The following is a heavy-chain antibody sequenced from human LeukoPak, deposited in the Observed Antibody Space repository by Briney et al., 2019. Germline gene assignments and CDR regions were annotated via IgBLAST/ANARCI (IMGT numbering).Heavy chain of an antibody. J-gene: IGHJ3*02. V-gene: IGHV1-24*01. D-gene: IGHD3-22*01. CDR3: ATHFDSSGPDAFDI. CDR2: VDPEDYET. CDR1: GHTLTEIF. Sequence: ASVKVSCKVSGHTLTEIFMHWVRQAPGKGFGWMGGVDPEDYETINAQKFQGRVTMTEDTSTDTAYMELSSLRSEDTAVYYCATHFDSSGPDAFDIWGQGTMVTVSS.